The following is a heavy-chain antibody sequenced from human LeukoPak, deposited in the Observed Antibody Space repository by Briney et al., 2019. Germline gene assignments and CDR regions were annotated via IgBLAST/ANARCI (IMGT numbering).Heavy chain of an antibody. CDR1: GFTVSSNY. Sequence: GGSLRLSCAASGFTVSSNYMSWVRQAPGKGLEWVSVIYSGGSTYYADSVKGRFTISRDNSKNTLYLQMNSLRAEDTAVYYCARDRAGSYWYFDLWGRGTLVTVSS. J-gene: IGHJ2*01. CDR2: IYSGGST. V-gene: IGHV3-53*01. D-gene: IGHD1-26*01. CDR3: ARDRAGSYWYFDL.